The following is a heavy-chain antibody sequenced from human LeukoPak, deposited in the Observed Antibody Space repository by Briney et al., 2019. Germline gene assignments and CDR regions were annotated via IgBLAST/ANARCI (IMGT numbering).Heavy chain of an antibody. J-gene: IGHJ4*02. D-gene: IGHD6-13*01. V-gene: IGHV4-34*01. Sequence: SETLSLTCAVYGGSFSGYYWSWIRQPPGKGLEWIGEINHSGSTNYNPSLKSRVTISVDTPKNQFSLKLSSVTAADTAVYYCAAAPDSSSSRIDYWGQGTLVTVSS. CDR3: AAAPDSSSSRIDY. CDR2: INHSGST. CDR1: GGSFSGYY.